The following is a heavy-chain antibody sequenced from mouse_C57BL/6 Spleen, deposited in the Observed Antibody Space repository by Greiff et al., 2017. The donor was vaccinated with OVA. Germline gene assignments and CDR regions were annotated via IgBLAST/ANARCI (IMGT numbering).Heavy chain of an antibody. D-gene: IGHD1-1*01. V-gene: IGHV5-4*01. CDR1: GFTFSSYA. Sequence: EVQVVESGGGLVKPGGSLKLSCAASGFTFSSYAMSWVRQTPEKRLEWVATISDGGSYTYYPDNVKGRFTISRDNAKNNLYLQMSHLKSEDTAMYYCARDGDYGSSYDWYFDVWGTGTTVTVSS. CDR2: ISDGGSYT. J-gene: IGHJ1*03. CDR3: ARDGDYGSSYDWYFDV.